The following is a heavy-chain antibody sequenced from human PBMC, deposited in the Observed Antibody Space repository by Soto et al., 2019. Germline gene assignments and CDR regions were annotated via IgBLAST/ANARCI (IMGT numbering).Heavy chain of an antibody. D-gene: IGHD5-12*01. V-gene: IGHV3-21*04. CDR1: GFTFSSYS. Sequence: GGSLRLSCAASGFTFSSYSMNWVRQAPGKGLEWVSSISSSSSYIYYADSVKGRFTISRDNAKNSLYLQMNSLRVDDTAVYYCTRFEDNGYNMGSYRGPGTLVTVSS. CDR3: TRFEDNGYNMGSY. CDR2: ISSSSSYI. J-gene: IGHJ4*02.